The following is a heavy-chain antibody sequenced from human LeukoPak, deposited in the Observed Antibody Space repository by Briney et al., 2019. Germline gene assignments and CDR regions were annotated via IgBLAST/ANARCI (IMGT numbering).Heavy chain of an antibody. J-gene: IGHJ3*02. CDR3: ARSRARGGAFDI. CDR1: GYTFTSYG. Sequence: APVKLSCKASGYTFTSYGISWVRQAPGQGLEWMGWISAYNGNTNYAQKLQGRVTMTTDTSTSTAYMELRSLTSDDAAVYYCARSRARGGAFDIWGQGTMVTVSS. V-gene: IGHV1-18*01. CDR2: ISAYNGNT. D-gene: IGHD3-16*01.